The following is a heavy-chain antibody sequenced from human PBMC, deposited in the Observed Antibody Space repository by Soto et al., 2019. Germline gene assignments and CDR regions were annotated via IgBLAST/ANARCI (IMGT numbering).Heavy chain of an antibody. D-gene: IGHD3-3*01. V-gene: IGHV4-30-4*01. CDR1: GGSISSGGYY. CDR3: ARFWSGYPYNWFDP. CDR2: IYYSGST. Sequence: SETLSLTCTVSGGSISSGGYYWSWIRQPPGKGLEWIGYIYYSGSTYYNPSLKSRVTISVDTSKNQFSLKLSSVTAADTAVYYCARFWSGYPYNWFDPWGQGTLVTVSS. J-gene: IGHJ5*02.